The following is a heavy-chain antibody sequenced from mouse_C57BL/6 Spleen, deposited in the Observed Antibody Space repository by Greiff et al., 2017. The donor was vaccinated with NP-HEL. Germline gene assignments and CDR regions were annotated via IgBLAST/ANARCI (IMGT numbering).Heavy chain of an antibody. CDR3: TRDPLYYGSSGDAMDY. CDR1: GFTFSSYA. D-gene: IGHD1-1*01. J-gene: IGHJ4*01. CDR2: ISSGGDYI. V-gene: IGHV5-9-1*02. Sequence: DVQLVESGEGLVKPGGSLKLSCAASGFTFSSYAMSWVRQTPEKRLEWVAYISSGGDYIYYADTVKGRFTISRDNARNTLYLQMSSLKSEDTAMYYCTRDPLYYGSSGDAMDYWGQGTSVTVSS.